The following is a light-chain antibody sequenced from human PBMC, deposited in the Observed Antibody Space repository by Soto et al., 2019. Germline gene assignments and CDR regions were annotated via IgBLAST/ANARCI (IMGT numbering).Light chain of an antibody. Sequence: QSALTQPHSVSGSPGQSVSISCTGTSSDVGGYNYVSWYQHHPGKAPTVMIYDVTKRPSGVPDRFSGSKSGNTASLTISGLQAEDEADYYCCSYAGSYIYVFGTGTKLTVL. CDR1: SSDVGGYNY. CDR2: DVT. CDR3: CSYAGSYIYV. V-gene: IGLV2-11*01. J-gene: IGLJ1*01.